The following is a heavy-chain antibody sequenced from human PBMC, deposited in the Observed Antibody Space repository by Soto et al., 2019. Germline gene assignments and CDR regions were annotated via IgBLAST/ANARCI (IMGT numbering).Heavy chain of an antibody. D-gene: IGHD3-16*02. V-gene: IGHV3-7*03. CDR2: IKHDTSEA. Sequence: EVQLMESGGGLVQPGRSLRLSCAASGFKFRDYWMSWVRQAPGKGLEWVGNIKHDTSEAHYADSVKGRFTITRDNIKNFVFLQMNGLRADDTASYYCARDGLLFSGPYRPSRFDYWGLGTQVTVSS. J-gene: IGHJ4*02. CDR1: GFKFRDYW. CDR3: ARDGLLFSGPYRPSRFDY.